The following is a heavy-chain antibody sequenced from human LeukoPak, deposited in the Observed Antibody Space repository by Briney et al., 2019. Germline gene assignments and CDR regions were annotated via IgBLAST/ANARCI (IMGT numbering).Heavy chain of an antibody. CDR3: AKDRLLWFGELFGAFDI. CDR1: GFTFSSYA. V-gene: IGHV3-30*04. D-gene: IGHD3-10*01. J-gene: IGHJ3*02. Sequence: PGRSLRLSCAASGFTFSSYAMHWVRQAPGKGLEWVAVISYDGSNKYYADSVKGRFTISRDNSKNTLYLQMNSLRAEDTAVYYCAKDRLLWFGELFGAFDIWGQGTMVTVSS. CDR2: ISYDGSNK.